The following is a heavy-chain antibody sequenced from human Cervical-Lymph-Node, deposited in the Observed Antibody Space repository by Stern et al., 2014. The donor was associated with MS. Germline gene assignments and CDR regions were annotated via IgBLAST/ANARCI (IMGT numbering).Heavy chain of an antibody. D-gene: IGHD1-1*01. J-gene: IGHJ6*02. CDR2: IIPIFGTT. V-gene: IGHV1-69*18. CDR1: EDTLSRFA. Sequence: VQLVESGAEMKKPGSSVTVSCKASEDTLSRFALSWVRQAPGQGLEWMGRIIPIFGTTHSAQKFQVRVTFTADQSTGRVYMDLRSLKSKDTAVYYCARDNDDNGMDVWGQGTTITVSS. CDR3: ARDNDDNGMDV.